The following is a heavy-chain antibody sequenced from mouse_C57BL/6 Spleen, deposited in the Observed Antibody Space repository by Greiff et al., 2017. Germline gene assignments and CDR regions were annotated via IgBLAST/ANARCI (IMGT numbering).Heavy chain of an antibody. V-gene: IGHV1-26*01. D-gene: IGHD2-4*01. CDR1: GYTFTDYY. Sequence: VQLKQSGPELVKPGASVKISCKASGYTFTDYYMNWVKQSHGKSLEWIGDINPNNGGTSYNQKFKGKATLTVDKSSSTAYMELRSLTSEDSAVYYCARSYDHDDAMDYWGQGTSVTVSS. CDR2: INPNNGGT. CDR3: ARSYDHDDAMDY. J-gene: IGHJ4*01.